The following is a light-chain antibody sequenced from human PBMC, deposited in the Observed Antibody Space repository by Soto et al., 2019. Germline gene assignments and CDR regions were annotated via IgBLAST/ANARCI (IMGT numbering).Light chain of an antibody. CDR2: EGN. CDR3: CSYAGSSTYV. CDR1: SSDVGSYNL. Sequence: QSVLTQPASVSGSPGQSITISCTGTSSDVGSYNLVSWYQQHPGKAPKLMIYEGNKRPSGVSNRFSGSKSGNTASLTFSGLQAEDEADYYCCSYAGSSTYVFGTGTKVTVL. V-gene: IGLV2-23*01. J-gene: IGLJ1*01.